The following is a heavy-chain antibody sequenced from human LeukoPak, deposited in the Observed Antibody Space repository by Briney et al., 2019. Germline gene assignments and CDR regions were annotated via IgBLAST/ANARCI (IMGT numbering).Heavy chain of an antibody. Sequence: GGSLRLSCAASGFTFDDYAMHWVRQAPVKGLEWVSGISWNSGSIGYADSVKGRFTISRDNAKNSLYLQMNSLRAEDTALYYCAKGLRGRAFDIWGQGTMVTVSS. D-gene: IGHD4-17*01. CDR2: ISWNSGSI. CDR3: AKGLRGRAFDI. J-gene: IGHJ3*02. V-gene: IGHV3-9*01. CDR1: GFTFDDYA.